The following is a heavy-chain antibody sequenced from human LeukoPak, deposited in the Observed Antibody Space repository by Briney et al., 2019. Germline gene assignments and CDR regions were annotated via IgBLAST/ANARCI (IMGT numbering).Heavy chain of an antibody. D-gene: IGHD3-9*01. V-gene: IGHV1-18*01. J-gene: IGHJ4*02. CDR3: ARVHYDILTGYSYFDY. CDR1: GYTFTSHG. Sequence: ASVKVSCKASGYTFTSHGISWVRQAPGQGLERMGWISAYNDNTNYAQKLQGRVTMTTDTSTSAAYMELRSLRSDDTAVYYCARVHYDILTGYSYFDYWGQGTLVTVSS. CDR2: ISAYNDNT.